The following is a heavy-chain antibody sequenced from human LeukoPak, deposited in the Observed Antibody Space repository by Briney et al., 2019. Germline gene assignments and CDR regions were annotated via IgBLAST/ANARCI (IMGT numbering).Heavy chain of an antibody. CDR3: AKDAGNRGFDY. CDR2: ISYDGSYK. J-gene: IGHJ4*02. Sequence: GGSLRLSCAASEFTFISYTVHWVRQTPGKGPEWVALISYDGSYKYYADSVKGRFTISRDNSKNTLYLQMNSLRPDDTAVYFCAKDAGNRGFDYWGQGTLVTVSS. D-gene: IGHD4-23*01. CDR1: EFTFISYT. V-gene: IGHV3-30*04.